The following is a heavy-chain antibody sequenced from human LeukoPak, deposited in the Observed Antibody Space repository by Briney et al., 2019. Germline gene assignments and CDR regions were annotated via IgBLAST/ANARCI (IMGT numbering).Heavy chain of an antibody. CDR1: GFTFSDYY. V-gene: IGHV3-11*04. CDR2: ISSSGSTI. CDR3: AKDPDSGIYYYYYGMDV. J-gene: IGHJ6*02. D-gene: IGHD6-19*01. Sequence: GGSLRLSCAASGFTFSDYYMSWIRQAPGKGLDWVSYISSSGSTIYYADSVKGRFTISRDNAKNSLYLQMNSLRAEDTAVYYCAKDPDSGIYYYYYGMDVWGQGTTVTVSS.